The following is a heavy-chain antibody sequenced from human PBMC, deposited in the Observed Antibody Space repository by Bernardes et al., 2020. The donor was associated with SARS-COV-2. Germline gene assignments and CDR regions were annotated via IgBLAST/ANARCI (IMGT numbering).Heavy chain of an antibody. Sequence: GGSLRLSCAASGFTFSKYAMNWVRQAPGKGLEWVSSISSSSSYIYYADSMKGRFTISRDNAENSLYLQMNSLSAEDTAIYYCARGFLGRAIAGTSDRGYYCDYWGQGTEVTVAS. D-gene: IGHD6-13*01. CDR3: ARGFLGRAIAGTSDRGYYCDY. J-gene: IGHJ4*02. V-gene: IGHV3-21*06. CDR2: ISSSSSYI. CDR1: GFTFSKYA.